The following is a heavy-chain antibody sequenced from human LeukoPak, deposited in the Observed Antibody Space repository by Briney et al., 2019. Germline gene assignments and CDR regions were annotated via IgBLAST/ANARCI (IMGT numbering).Heavy chain of an antibody. CDR3: ARVRTFAFDI. CDR2: INPNTGGT. D-gene: IGHD2/OR15-2a*01. CDR1: GYTFTAHY. J-gene: IGHJ3*02. V-gene: IGHV1-2*02. Sequence: ASVKVSCKASGYTFTAHYMHWVRQAPGQGLEWMGWINPNTGGTRFVQKFQGRVTMTRDTSISTAYMELSRLRSDDTAVYYCARVRTFAFDIWGQGTMVTVSS.